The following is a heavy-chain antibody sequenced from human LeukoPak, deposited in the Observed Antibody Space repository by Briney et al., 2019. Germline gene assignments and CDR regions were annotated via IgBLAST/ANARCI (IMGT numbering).Heavy chain of an antibody. D-gene: IGHD3-10*01. V-gene: IGHV3-23*01. J-gene: IGHJ5*02. CDR2: ISGSGGST. CDR3: ARITMVRGVITKQYNWFDP. CDR1: GFTFSSYA. Sequence: GGSLRLSCAASGFTFSSYAMSWVRQAPGKGLEWVSAISGSGGSTYYADSVKGRFTISRDNSKNTLYLQMNSLRAEDTAVYYCARITMVRGVITKQYNWFDPWGQGTLVTVSS.